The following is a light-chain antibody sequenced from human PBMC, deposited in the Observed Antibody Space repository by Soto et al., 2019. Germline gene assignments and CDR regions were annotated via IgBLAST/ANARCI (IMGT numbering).Light chain of an antibody. Sequence: SVLTQPPSASGTPGQRVTISCSGSRSDIGSNYVYWYQHLPGMAPKLLIYRNDQRPSGVPDRISGSRSGTSASLAIIGLRSEDEADYYCASWDDTLSVPIFGGGTKLTVL. J-gene: IGLJ2*01. V-gene: IGLV1-47*01. CDR1: RSDIGSNY. CDR3: ASWDDTLSVPI. CDR2: RND.